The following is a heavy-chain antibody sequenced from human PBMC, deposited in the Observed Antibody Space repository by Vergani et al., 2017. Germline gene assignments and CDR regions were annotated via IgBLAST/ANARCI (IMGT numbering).Heavy chain of an antibody. J-gene: IGHJ6*02. Sequence: EVQLVESGGGLVQPGGSLRLSCAASGFTVSSNYMSWVRQAPGKGLEWVSGIYSGGSTYYADSVKGRFTISRHNSKNTLYLQMNSLRAEDTAVYYCASTYCSSTSCPSDHYYYGMDVWGQGTTVTVSS. CDR3: ASTYCSSTSCPSDHYYYGMDV. V-gene: IGHV3-53*04. D-gene: IGHD2-2*01. CDR2: IYSGGST. CDR1: GFTVSSNY.